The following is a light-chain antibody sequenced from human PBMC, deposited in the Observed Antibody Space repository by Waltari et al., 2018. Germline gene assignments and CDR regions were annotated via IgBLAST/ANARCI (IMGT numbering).Light chain of an antibody. CDR2: AAA. CDR1: QNVVTS. V-gene: IGKV3-11*01. J-gene: IGKJ4*01. CDR3: QQRYDWPQDPT. Sequence: IVLTQSPATLSLSPGERATLSCRASQNVVTSLAWYQQTPGQTPRLLIYAAATRATGIPARFSGSGFGTEFTLTISSLEPEDSAVYYCQQRYDWPQDPTFGGGTKVEIK.